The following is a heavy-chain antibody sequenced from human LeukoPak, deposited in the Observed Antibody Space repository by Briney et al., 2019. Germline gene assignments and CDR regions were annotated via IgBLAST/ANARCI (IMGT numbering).Heavy chain of an antibody. CDR3: VRERFHGSGAPKFDF. J-gene: IGHJ4*02. CDR1: GFTFSDYS. Sequence: GGSLRLSCAASGFTFSDYSMNWVRQTPRKGLEWVSCISSSGSYIYYADSVKGRFTISRDNAKNSLHLQVNSLRAEDTAVYYCVRERFHGSGAPKFDFWGQGTLVTVSS. CDR2: ISSSGSYI. V-gene: IGHV3-21*06. D-gene: IGHD3-10*01.